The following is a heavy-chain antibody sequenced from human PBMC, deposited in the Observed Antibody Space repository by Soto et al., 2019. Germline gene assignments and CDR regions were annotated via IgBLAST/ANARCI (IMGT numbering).Heavy chain of an antibody. CDR2: MNPNSGNT. CDR1: GYTFTSYD. D-gene: IGHD6-6*01. V-gene: IGHV1-8*01. CDR3: ARLYSSSSNLYFDL. J-gene: IGHJ2*01. Sequence: QVQLVQSGAEVKKPGASVKVSCKASGYTFTSYDINWVRQATGQGLEWMGWMNPNSGNTGYAQKFQGRVTMTRNTSIKTAYMELSSLRSEDTAVYYCARLYSSSSNLYFDLWGRGTLVTVSA.